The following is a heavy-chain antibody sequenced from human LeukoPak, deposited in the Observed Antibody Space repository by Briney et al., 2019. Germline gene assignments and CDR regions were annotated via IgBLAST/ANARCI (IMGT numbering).Heavy chain of an antibody. Sequence: GGSLRLSCAASGFTFSSYSMNWVRQAPGKGLEWVSSISSSSSYIYYADSVKGRFTISRDNAKNSLYLQMNSLRAEDTAVYYCASPVTKGVKSYNWFDPWGQGTLVTVSS. J-gene: IGHJ5*02. CDR1: GFTFSSYS. V-gene: IGHV3-21*01. CDR3: ASPVTKGVKSYNWFDP. CDR2: ISSSSSYI. D-gene: IGHD2-2*01.